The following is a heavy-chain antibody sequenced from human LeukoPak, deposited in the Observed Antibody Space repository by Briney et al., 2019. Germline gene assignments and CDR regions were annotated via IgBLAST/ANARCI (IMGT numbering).Heavy chain of an antibody. CDR2: IDPSDSYT. CDR1: GYSFTSYW. D-gene: IGHD6-13*01. CDR3: ARRSGGYSSSWYYDWFDP. V-gene: IGHV5-10-1*01. Sequence: GESLKISCKGSGYSFTSYWISWVRQMPGKGLEWMGMIDPSDSYTNYSPSFQGHVTISADKSISTAYLQWSSLKASDTAMYYCARRSGGYSSSWYYDWFDPWGQGTLVTVSS. J-gene: IGHJ5*02.